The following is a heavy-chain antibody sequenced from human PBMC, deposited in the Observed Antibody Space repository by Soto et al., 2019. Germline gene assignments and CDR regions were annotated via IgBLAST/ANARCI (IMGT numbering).Heavy chain of an antibody. D-gene: IGHD2-2*01. CDR1: GCTFSSYA. J-gene: IGHJ6*02. Sequence: QVQLVQSGAEVKKPGSSVKVSCKTSGCTFSSYAISWVRQAPGQGLEWMGGIIPIFDTANYAQKFQGRVTITADEYTSTAYMALSSLRSADTAVYYCARHDCISSSCYYYYYYSMDVWGQGTTVTVSS. CDR3: ARHDCISSSCYYYYYYSMDV. V-gene: IGHV1-69*12. CDR2: IIPIFDTA.